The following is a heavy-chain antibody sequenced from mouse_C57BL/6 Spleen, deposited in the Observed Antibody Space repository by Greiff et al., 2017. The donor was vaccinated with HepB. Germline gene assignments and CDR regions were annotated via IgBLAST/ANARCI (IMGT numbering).Heavy chain of an antibody. D-gene: IGHD2-3*01. CDR2: IYPGSGST. Sequence: QVQLQQPGAELVKPGASVKMSCKASGYTFTSYWITWVKQRPGQGLEWIGDIYPGSGSTNYNEKFKSKATLTVDTSSSTAYMQLSSLTSEDSAVYYCARSLYDGYYEDWFAYWGQGTLVTVSA. CDR1: GYTFTSYW. CDR3: ARSLYDGYYEDWFAY. V-gene: IGHV1-55*01. J-gene: IGHJ3*01.